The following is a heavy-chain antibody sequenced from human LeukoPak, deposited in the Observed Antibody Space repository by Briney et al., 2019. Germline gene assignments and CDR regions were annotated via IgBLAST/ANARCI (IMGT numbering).Heavy chain of an antibody. J-gene: IGHJ6*02. V-gene: IGHV4-30-4*01. Sequence: SQTLSLTCTVSGGSISSGDYYWSWIRQPPGKGLEWIGYIYYSGSTYYNPSLKSRVTISVDTSKNQFSLKLSSVTAADTAVYYCARSNHYDFWSGYGMDVWGQGTTVTVSS. CDR2: IYYSGST. CDR3: ARSNHYDFWSGYGMDV. CDR1: GGSISSGDYY. D-gene: IGHD3-3*01.